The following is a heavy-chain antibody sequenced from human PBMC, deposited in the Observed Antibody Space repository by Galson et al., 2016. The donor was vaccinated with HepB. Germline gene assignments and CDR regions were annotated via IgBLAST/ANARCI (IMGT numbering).Heavy chain of an antibody. Sequence: CAISGDSVSSNSAAWNWIRQSPSRGLEWLGRTYYRSKWYNDYAESVKCRITINPDTSKNQFSLQLHSVTPDDTAFYYCAGDGASGYALDYWGQGTLVTVSS. D-gene: IGHD6-25*01. J-gene: IGHJ4*02. V-gene: IGHV6-1*01. CDR3: AGDGASGYALDY. CDR2: TYYRSKWYN. CDR1: GDSVSSNSAA.